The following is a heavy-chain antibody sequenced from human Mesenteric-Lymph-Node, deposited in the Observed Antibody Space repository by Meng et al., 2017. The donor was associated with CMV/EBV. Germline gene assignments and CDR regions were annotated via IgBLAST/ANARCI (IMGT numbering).Heavy chain of an antibody. D-gene: IGHD1-26*01. CDR1: SYW. V-gene: IGHV3-74*01. CDR3: VRDFVGPNEY. J-gene: IGHJ4*02. Sequence: EMQLEESGGGLVQPGGSRRLSCAASSYWIHWVRQAPGKGLVWVSRIDRDGKTTDYAGSVRGRFTISRDSAKSTGYLQMNSLRAEDTAVYYCVRDFVGPNEYWGPGTLVTVSS. CDR2: IDRDGKTT.